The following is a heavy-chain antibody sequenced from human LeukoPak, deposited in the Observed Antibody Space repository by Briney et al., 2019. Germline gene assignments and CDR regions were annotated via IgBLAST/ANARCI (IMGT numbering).Heavy chain of an antibody. CDR1: GFIFSSYS. CDR3: AKAASSSWPSYYYGMDV. J-gene: IGHJ6*02. D-gene: IGHD6-13*01. V-gene: IGHV3-23*01. CDR2: ITGSGGNT. Sequence: GGSLRLSCATSGFIFSSYSMSWVRQAPGKGLEWVSVITGSGGNTYYADSVKGRFTISKDNSKNTVYLQMSSLRVDDTAVYYCAKAASSSWPSYYYGMDVWGQGTTVTVSS.